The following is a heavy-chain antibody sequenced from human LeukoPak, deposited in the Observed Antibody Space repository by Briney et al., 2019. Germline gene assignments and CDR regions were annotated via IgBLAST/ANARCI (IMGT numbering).Heavy chain of an antibody. J-gene: IGHJ6*02. V-gene: IGHV1-69*04. Sequence: GASVKVSCKASGGTFSSYAISWVRQAPGQGLEWMGRIIPILGIANYAQKFQGRVTMTRDTSTSTVYMELSSLRSEDTAVYYCARVTDPYGMDVWGQGTTVTVSS. CDR1: GGTFSSYA. CDR3: ARVTDPYGMDV. CDR2: IIPILGIA.